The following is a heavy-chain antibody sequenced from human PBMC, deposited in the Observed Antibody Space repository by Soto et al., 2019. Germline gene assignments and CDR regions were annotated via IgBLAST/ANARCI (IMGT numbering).Heavy chain of an antibody. CDR3: TGGPPNWGFDS. J-gene: IGHJ5*01. Sequence: ASVKVSCKASGYTFTTYYITWVRQAPGQGLEWMGWISAYNGNTNYAQKLQGRVIMTTDTSTSTAYMELRSLRSDDTAVYYCTGGPPNWGFDSWGQGTPVTVSS. CDR2: ISAYNGNT. V-gene: IGHV1-18*01. CDR1: GYTFTTYY. D-gene: IGHD7-27*01.